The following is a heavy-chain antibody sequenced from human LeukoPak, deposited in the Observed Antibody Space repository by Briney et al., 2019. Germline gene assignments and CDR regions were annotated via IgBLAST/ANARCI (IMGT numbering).Heavy chain of an antibody. D-gene: IGHD6-13*01. CDR2: ISSSSSYT. J-gene: IGHJ6*02. V-gene: IGHV3-11*06. Sequence: PGGSLRLSCAASGFTFSNYVMSWVRQAPGKGLEWVSYISSSSSYTNYPDSVKGRFTISRDNAKNSLYLQMNSLRAEDTAVYYCATRGYSSSNYYYGMDVWGQGTTVTVSS. CDR1: GFTFSNYV. CDR3: ATRGYSSSNYYYGMDV.